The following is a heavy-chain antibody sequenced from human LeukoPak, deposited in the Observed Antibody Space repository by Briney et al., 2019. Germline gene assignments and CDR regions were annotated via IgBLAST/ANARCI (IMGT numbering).Heavy chain of an antibody. CDR3: AKDSGLRDYDN. V-gene: IGHV3-23*01. D-gene: IGHD3-16*01. Sequence: GGSLRLSCAASGFTFSSYAMSWVRQSLGKGLEWVSAISGSGGSTYYADSVKGRFTFSRDNSKNTLYLQMNSLRAEDTAVYYCAKDSGLRDYDNWGQGTLVTVSS. CDR2: ISGSGGST. CDR1: GFTFSSYA. J-gene: IGHJ4*02.